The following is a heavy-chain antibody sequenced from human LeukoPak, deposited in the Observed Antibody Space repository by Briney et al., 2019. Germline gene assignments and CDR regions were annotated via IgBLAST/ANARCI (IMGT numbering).Heavy chain of an antibody. D-gene: IGHD3-10*01. J-gene: IGHJ6*02. Sequence: GGSLRLSYAASGFTFKSYAMSWVRQAPGKGLEGGSAISGIGGSKYYADFVKGQFTISRDNSKNTLYLQTNSLRPDDTAVYYCANLPGGTRQIIYYYFYGMDVWGQGTTVTVSS. CDR1: GFTFKSYA. CDR3: ANLPGGTRQIIYYYFYGMDV. CDR2: ISGIGGSK. V-gene: IGHV3-23*01.